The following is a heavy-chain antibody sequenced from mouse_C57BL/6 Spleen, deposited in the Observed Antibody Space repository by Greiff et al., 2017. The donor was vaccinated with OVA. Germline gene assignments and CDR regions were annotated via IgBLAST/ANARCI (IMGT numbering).Heavy chain of an antibody. Sequence: VQLQQPGTELVKPGASVKLSCKASGYTFTSYWMHWVKQRPGQGLEWIGNINPSNGGTNYNEKFKSKATLTVDKSSSTAYMQLSSLTSEDSAVYSCAGGSSSGSGFAYWGQGTLVTVSA. CDR1: GYTFTSYW. CDR3: AGGSSSGSGFAY. D-gene: IGHD3-2*02. V-gene: IGHV1-53*01. CDR2: INPSNGGT. J-gene: IGHJ3*01.